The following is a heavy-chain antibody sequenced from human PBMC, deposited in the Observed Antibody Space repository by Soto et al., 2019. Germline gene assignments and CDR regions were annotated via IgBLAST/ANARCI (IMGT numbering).Heavy chain of an antibody. D-gene: IGHD3-3*02. CDR2: ISYDGSNK. Sequence: QPGGSLRLSCAASGFTFSSYAMHRVRQAPGKGLEWVAVISYDGSNKYYADSVKGRFTISRDNSKNTLYLQMNSLRAEDTAVYYCARDTHLGGAFDIWGQGTMVTVSS. V-gene: IGHV3-30-3*01. J-gene: IGHJ3*02. CDR1: GFTFSSYA. CDR3: ARDTHLGGAFDI.